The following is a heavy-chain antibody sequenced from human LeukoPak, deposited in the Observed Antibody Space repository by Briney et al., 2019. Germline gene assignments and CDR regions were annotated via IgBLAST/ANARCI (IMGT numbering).Heavy chain of an antibody. CDR3: ARGGVVTTGSMDV. V-gene: IGHV1-46*01. Sequence: ASVNVSCKASGYTFTNFYMHWVRQAPGQGLEWMGIINPSGGWTSHAQKFQDRVTMTRDTSTSTVYMDLSSLRSEDTAMYYCARGGVVTTGSMDVWGQGTTVAVPS. CDR2: INPSGGWT. D-gene: IGHD2-21*02. J-gene: IGHJ6*02. CDR1: GYTFTNFY.